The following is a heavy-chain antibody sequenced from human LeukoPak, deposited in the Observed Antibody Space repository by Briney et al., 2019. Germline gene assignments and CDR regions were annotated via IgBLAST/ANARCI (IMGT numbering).Heavy chain of an antibody. CDR1: GGSFSGYY. CDR3: ARAAPYDRDAFDI. Sequence: PSETLSLTCAVYGGSFSGYYWSWIRQPPGKGLEWIGEINHSGSTNYNPSLKSRVTISVDRSKNQFSLKLSSVTAADTAVYYCARAAPYDRDAFDIWGQGTMVTVSS. D-gene: IGHD3-22*01. V-gene: IGHV4-34*01. J-gene: IGHJ3*02. CDR2: INHSGST.